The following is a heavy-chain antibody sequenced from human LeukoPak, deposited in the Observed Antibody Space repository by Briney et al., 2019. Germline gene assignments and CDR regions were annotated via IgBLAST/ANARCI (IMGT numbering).Heavy chain of an antibody. CDR1: GYSISSGYY. V-gene: IGHV4-38-2*02. CDR2: IYHSGST. CDR3: AGQIETALYDY. J-gene: IGHJ4*02. Sequence: SETLSLTCTVSGYSISSGYYRGWIRQPPEKGLEWIGSIYHSGSTYYNPSLKSRVTISVDTSKNQFSLKLSSVTAADTAVYYCAGQIETALYDYWGQGTLVTVSS. D-gene: IGHD1-1*01.